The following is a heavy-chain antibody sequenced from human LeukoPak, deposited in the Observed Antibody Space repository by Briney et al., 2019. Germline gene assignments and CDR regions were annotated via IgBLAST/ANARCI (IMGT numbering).Heavy chain of an antibody. D-gene: IGHD3-22*01. CDR3: ARHQRDSSGYHYFDY. CDR2: ISYGGST. J-gene: IGHJ4*02. V-gene: IGHV4-59*08. Sequence: TSEILSLTCSVSAGSITSDYWSWIRQPPGQGLEWIGYISYGGSTSYNPSLTSRVTISVDTSKNQFSLRLTSVTAADTAVYYCARHQRDSSGYHYFDYWGKGTLVTVSS. CDR1: AGSITSDY.